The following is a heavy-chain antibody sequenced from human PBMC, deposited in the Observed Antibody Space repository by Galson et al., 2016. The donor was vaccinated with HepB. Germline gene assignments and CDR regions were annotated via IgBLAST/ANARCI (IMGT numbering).Heavy chain of an antibody. CDR1: GFTFSSFS. D-gene: IGHD3-22*01. V-gene: IGHV3-21*01. Sequence: SLRLSCAASGFTFSSFSLNWVRQAPGKGLEWISYISRSGSDRSYADSVKGRFTISRDNAKNSLYLQMNSLRAKDTAVYYCASRSIDYLFSWGQGTLVTVSS. CDR3: ASRSIDYLFS. J-gene: IGHJ5*02. CDR2: ISRSGSDR.